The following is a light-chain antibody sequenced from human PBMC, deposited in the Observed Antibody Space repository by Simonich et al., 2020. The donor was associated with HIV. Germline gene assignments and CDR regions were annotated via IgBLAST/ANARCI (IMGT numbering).Light chain of an antibody. V-gene: IGKV1-5*01. CDR2: AAY. Sequence: DIQMTQSPSTLSASVGDRVTITCRASQSISSWLAWYQQKPGKAPKLLINAAYRLESGVPSRFSGSGSGTEYTLTISSLQPEDFATYYCQQYYSSLITFGGGTKVEIK. CDR1: QSISSW. J-gene: IGKJ4*01. CDR3: QQYYSSLIT.